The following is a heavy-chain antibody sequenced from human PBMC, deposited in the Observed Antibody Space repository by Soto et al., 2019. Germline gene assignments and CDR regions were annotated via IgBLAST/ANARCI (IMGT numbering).Heavy chain of an antibody. CDR1: GYTFSNYG. CDR2: ISAYNGNT. V-gene: IGHV1-18*01. CDR3: ARKTTVTTGRYYYYGMDV. D-gene: IGHD4-17*01. Sequence: ASVKVSCKASGYTFSNYGVTWVRQAPGQGLEWMGWISAYNGNTDYAQKFRGRVTMTTDTSTTTGNMELRSLRSDDTAVYYCARKTTVTTGRYYYYGMDVWGQGTTVTVSS. J-gene: IGHJ6*02.